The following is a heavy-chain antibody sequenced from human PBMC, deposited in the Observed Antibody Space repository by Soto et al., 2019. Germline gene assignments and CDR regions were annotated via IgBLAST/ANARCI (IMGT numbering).Heavy chain of an antibody. Sequence: QVQLVQSGAEVKKPGSSVKVSCKASGDTFSSYAISWVRQAPGKGLEWMGKISPTFGRTNYAQKFQGRLSISADDSTSTAYMELTRLESEDMAVYYCARDPLSSFAMDVWGQGTTVTVSS. V-gene: IGHV1-69*18. J-gene: IGHJ6*02. CDR2: ISPTFGRT. CDR1: GDTFSSYA. CDR3: ARDPLSSFAMDV. D-gene: IGHD3-10*02.